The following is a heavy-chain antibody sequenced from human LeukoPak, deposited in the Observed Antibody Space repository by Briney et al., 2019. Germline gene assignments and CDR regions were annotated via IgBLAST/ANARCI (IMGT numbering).Heavy chain of an antibody. Sequence: GGSLRLSCTVSGFTVSSNSMSWVRQAPGKGLEWVSFIYSDNTHYSDSVKGRFTISRDNSKNTLYLQMNSLKTEDTAVYYCTTEGYSSSWSIIFDYWGQGTLVTVSS. CDR1: GFTVSSNS. J-gene: IGHJ4*02. CDR3: TTEGYSSSWSIIFDY. D-gene: IGHD6-13*01. V-gene: IGHV3-53*01. CDR2: IYSDNT.